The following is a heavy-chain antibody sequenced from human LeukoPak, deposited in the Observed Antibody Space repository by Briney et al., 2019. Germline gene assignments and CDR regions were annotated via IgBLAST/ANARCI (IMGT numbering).Heavy chain of an antibody. CDR2: INHSGST. Sequence: PSETLSLTCAVYGGSFSGYYWSWIRQPPGKGLEWIGEINHSGSTNYNPSLKSRVTISVDTSKDQFSLKLSSVTAADTAVYCCAREYVDQSPYFDYWGQGTLVTVSS. CDR3: AREYVDQSPYFDY. J-gene: IGHJ4*02. V-gene: IGHV4-34*01. CDR1: GGSFSGYY. D-gene: IGHD3-16*01.